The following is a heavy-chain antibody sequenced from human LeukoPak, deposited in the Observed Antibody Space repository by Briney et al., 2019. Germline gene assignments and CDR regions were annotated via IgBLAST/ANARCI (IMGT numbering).Heavy chain of an antibody. CDR1: GYSISSGYY. CDR3: ARARAFDI. Sequence: PSETLSLTCTVSGYSISSGYYWGWIRQPPGKGLEWIGSIYHSGSTYYNPSLKSRVTISVDTSKNQFSLKLSSVTAADTAVYYCARARAFDIWGQGTMVTVSS. V-gene: IGHV4-38-2*02. J-gene: IGHJ3*02. CDR2: IYHSGST.